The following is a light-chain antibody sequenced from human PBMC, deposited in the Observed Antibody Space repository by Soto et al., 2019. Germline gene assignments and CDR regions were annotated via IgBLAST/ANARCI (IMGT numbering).Light chain of an antibody. CDR3: SSYAGSNNFFYV. CDR1: SSDVGAYNY. J-gene: IGLJ1*01. V-gene: IGLV2-8*01. Sequence: QSALTQPPSASGSPGQSVTISCTGTSSDVGAYNYVSWYQQHPGKAPKLMIYEVSKRPSGVPDRFSGSKSGNTASLTVSGFQAEDEADYYCSSYAGSNNFFYVLGTGTKVTVL. CDR2: EVS.